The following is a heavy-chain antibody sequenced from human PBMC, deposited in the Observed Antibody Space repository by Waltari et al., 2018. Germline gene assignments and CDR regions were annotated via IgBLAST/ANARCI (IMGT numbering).Heavy chain of an antibody. V-gene: IGHV3-15*07. CDR2: IKSKTDGVTT. Sequence: EVQLVESGGGLVKPGGSLRLSCAASAFTFTTAWMNWVRQAPGKGLEWVGRIKSKTDGVTTDYAAPVKGRFTISRDDSKNTLYLQMNSLKTDDTAVYYCTTLGYRSGWSFDYWGQGTLVTVSS. CDR1: AFTFTTAW. CDR3: TTLGYRSGWSFDY. D-gene: IGHD6-19*01. J-gene: IGHJ4*02.